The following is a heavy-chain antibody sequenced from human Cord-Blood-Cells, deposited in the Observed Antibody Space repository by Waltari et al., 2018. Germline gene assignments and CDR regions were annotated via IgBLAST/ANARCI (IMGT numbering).Heavy chain of an antibody. J-gene: IGHJ3*02. V-gene: IGHV1-58*01. CDR1: GFTFTSSA. CDR2: VVVGSGNT. Sequence: QMQLVQSGPEVKKPGTSVKVSCKASGFTFTSSAVQWVRQARGQRLEWIGWVVVGSGNTKYEQKFQERVTITRDMSTSTAYMELSSLRSEDTAVYYCAADRGGSYGPDAFDIWGQGTMVTVSS. D-gene: IGHD1-26*01. CDR3: AADRGGSYGPDAFDI.